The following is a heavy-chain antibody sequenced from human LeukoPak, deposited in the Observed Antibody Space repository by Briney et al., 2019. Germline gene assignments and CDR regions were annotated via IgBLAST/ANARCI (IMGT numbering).Heavy chain of an antibody. D-gene: IGHD1-26*01. V-gene: IGHV3-7*01. Sequence: SGGSLRLSCAASGFTFSGYWMTWVHQAPGKGLEWVANIRQDGGEKFYADSVRGRFTISRDNAKNSMYLQMNSLRAEDTAVYYCARSGLSDKRSWALDDWGQGTLVTVSS. CDR2: IRQDGGEK. CDR1: GFTFSGYW. CDR3: ARSGLSDKRSWALDD. J-gene: IGHJ4*02.